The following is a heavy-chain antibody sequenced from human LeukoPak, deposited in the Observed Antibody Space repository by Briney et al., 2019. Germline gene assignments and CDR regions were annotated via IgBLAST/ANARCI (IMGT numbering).Heavy chain of an antibody. D-gene: IGHD3-9*01. CDR3: ARHITITIFNAFDI. CDR2: IYYSGST. Sequence: SETLSLTCTVSGGSISSYYWSWIRQPPGKGLEWIGYIYYSGSTNYNPSLKSRVTISVDTSKNQFSLKLSSVTAADTAVYYCARHITITIFNAFDIWGQGTMVTVSS. V-gene: IGHV4-59*08. J-gene: IGHJ3*02. CDR1: GGSISSYY.